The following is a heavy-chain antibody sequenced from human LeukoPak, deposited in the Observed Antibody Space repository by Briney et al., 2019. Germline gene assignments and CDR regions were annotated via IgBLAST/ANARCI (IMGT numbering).Heavy chain of an antibody. J-gene: IGHJ3*01. CDR2: ISSSSSYI. CDR3: ASQYSSNAFDV. CDR1: GFTFSRHS. D-gene: IGHD6-6*01. Sequence: GGSLRLSCAASGFTFSRHSINWVRQAPGKGLEWVSSISSSSSYIYYADSVKGRFTISRDKSKNTLYLQMNSLRVEDTAVYYCASQYSSNAFDVWGQGTMVTVSS. V-gene: IGHV3-21*04.